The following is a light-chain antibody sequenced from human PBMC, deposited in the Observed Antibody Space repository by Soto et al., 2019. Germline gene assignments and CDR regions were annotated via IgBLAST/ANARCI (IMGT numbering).Light chain of an antibody. Sequence: EIVLTQSPGTLSLSPGERATLSCRASQSVNSRYLAWYPQKPGQAPRLLIYGASSRAIGIADRFSGSGSGTDLTLTISRLEPEDFAVYYCQQYGGSRTFGQGTKLEIK. CDR1: QSVNSRY. CDR3: QQYGGSRT. V-gene: IGKV3-20*01. J-gene: IGKJ2*01. CDR2: GAS.